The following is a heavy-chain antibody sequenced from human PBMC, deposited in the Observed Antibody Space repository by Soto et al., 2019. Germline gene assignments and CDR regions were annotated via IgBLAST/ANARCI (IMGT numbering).Heavy chain of an antibody. V-gene: IGHV1-69*13. CDR1: GYTFTGYY. J-gene: IGHJ6*02. CDR3: ARATMAAAVDYYYYGMDV. Sequence: SVKVSCKASGYTFTGYYMHWVRQAPGQGLEWMGGIIPIFGTANYAQKFQGRVTITADESTSTAYMELSSLRSEDTAVYYCARATMAAAVDYYYYGMDVWGQGTTVTVSS. CDR2: IIPIFGTA. D-gene: IGHD6-13*01.